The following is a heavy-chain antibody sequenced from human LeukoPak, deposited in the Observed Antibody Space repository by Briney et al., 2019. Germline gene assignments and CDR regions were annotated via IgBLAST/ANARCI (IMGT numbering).Heavy chain of an antibody. D-gene: IGHD6-19*01. V-gene: IGHV6-1*01. CDR2: TYYRSKWYN. CDR3: GREVAGTYAFDY. J-gene: IGHJ4*02. CDR1: GDSVSSNSAA. Sequence: PSQTLSLTCAISGDSVSSNSAAWNWIRQSPSRGLEWLGRTYYRSKWYNDYTVYAVSVKSRITFNPDTSKNQVSLQLNSVTPEETAVYFCGREVAGTYAFDYWGQGTPGTVSS.